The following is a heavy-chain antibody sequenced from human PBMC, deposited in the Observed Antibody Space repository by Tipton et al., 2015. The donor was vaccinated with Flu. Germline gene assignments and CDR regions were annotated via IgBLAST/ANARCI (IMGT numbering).Heavy chain of an antibody. J-gene: IGHJ4*02. CDR2: IVDRGDNT. V-gene: IGHV3-23*01. CDR1: GFTFTSYG. CDR3: AKVDSSKNYYDY. Sequence: SLRLSCAASGFTFTSYGMSWVRQAPGKGLEWVSTIVDRGDNTYYADSVRGRFIISRDNSKNTIDLQMHSLRAEDTAVYYCAKVDSSKNYYDYWGQGTLVTVAS. D-gene: IGHD6-6*01.